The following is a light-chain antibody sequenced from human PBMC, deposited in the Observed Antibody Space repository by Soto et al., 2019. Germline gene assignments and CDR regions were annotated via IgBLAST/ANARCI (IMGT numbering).Light chain of an antibody. Sequence: QSALTQPASVSGSPGQSITISCTGTSSDVGGYNCVSWYQQHPGKAPKLMIYEVSNRPSGVSNRFSGSKSGNTASLTISGLQAEDEADYYCSSYTSSSTLVVFGGGTKPTVL. CDR1: SSDVGGYNC. CDR3: SSYTSSSTLVV. V-gene: IGLV2-14*01. CDR2: EVS. J-gene: IGLJ2*01.